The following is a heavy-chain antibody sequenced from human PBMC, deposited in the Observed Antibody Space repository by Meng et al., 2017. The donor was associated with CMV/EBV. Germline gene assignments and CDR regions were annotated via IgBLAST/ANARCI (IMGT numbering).Heavy chain of an antibody. V-gene: IGHV3-23*01. CDR1: GFTFSSYA. D-gene: IGHD1-26*01. CDR3: ARAQSGSYAPTPFDY. Sequence: GESLKISCAASGFTFSSYAMSWVRQAPGKGLEWVSAISGSGGSTYYADSVKGRFTISRDNSKNSLYLQMNSLRAEDTALYYCARAQSGSYAPTPFDYWGQGTLVTAPQ. CDR2: ISGSGGST. J-gene: IGHJ4*02.